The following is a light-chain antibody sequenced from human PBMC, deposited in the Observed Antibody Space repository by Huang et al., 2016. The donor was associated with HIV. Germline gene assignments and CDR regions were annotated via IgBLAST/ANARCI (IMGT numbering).Light chain of an antibody. CDR3: QQYYTTPRVT. J-gene: IGKJ3*01. V-gene: IGKV1-39*01. CDR1: QIISNS. Sequence: DIRMTQSPSSLSASVGDRVTITCRASQIISNSLSWYQQKPGRAPKLLIYGASNLQSGVPSRFSGSGSGTNFSLTITSLQPDDFATYSCQQYYTTPRVTVGPGTKVDI. CDR2: GAS.